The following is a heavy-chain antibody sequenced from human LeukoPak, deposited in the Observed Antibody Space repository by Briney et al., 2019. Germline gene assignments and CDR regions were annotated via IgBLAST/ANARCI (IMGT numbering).Heavy chain of an antibody. D-gene: IGHD6-19*01. CDR3: ARWSSAVAGRRADDY. J-gene: IGHJ4*02. Sequence: ASVKVSCKASGYTFTGYYMHWVRQAPGQGLEWMGWINPNSGGTNYAQKFQGRVTMTRDTSISTAYMELRSLRSDDTAVYYCARWSSAVAGRRADDYWGQGTLVTVSS. CDR1: GYTFTGYY. V-gene: IGHV1-2*02. CDR2: INPNSGGT.